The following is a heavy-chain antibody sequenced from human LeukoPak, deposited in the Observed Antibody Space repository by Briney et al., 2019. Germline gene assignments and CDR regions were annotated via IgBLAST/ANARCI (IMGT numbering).Heavy chain of an antibody. J-gene: IGHJ4*02. CDR3: ARDRIAARLFDY. Sequence: GGSLRLSCAASGFTFSTYSMHWVGQAPGKGVEWFSSISGSTDYIYYSHSVRARFTISKDNAKISLYLQMNSLRAEDTAVYYCARDRIAARLFDYWGQGTLVTVSS. CDR2: ISGSTDYI. D-gene: IGHD6-6*01. CDR1: GFTFSTYS. V-gene: IGHV3-21*01.